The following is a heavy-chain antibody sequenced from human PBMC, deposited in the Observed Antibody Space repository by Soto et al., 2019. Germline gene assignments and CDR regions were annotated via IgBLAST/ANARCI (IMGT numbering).Heavy chain of an antibody. D-gene: IGHD3-22*01. J-gene: IGHJ4*02. Sequence: ASVKGSCKASGYTFTTYYINWVLQAAVQVLVWMGGMNPNSGNRGYAQKFQGRVTMTRDTSISTAYMELSDLRSEDTAVYYCARGQYFSDSSGYDDYWGQGTQVTVSS. V-gene: IGHV1-8*02. CDR1: GYTFTTYY. CDR3: ARGQYFSDSSGYDDY. CDR2: MNPNSGNR.